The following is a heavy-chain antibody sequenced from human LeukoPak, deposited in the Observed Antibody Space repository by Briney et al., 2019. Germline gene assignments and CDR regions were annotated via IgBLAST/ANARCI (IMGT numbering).Heavy chain of an antibody. CDR1: GGSISNYY. D-gene: IGHD7-27*01. J-gene: IGHJ4*02. V-gene: IGHV4-59*01. Sequence: SETLSLTCTVSGGSISNYYWSWIRQPPGKGLEWIGYIFYSGSTNYNPSLKSRVTMSIDTSKNQFSLELSSVTAADTAVYYCASTWGYWGQGTLVTVSS. CDR3: ASTWGY. CDR2: IFYSGST.